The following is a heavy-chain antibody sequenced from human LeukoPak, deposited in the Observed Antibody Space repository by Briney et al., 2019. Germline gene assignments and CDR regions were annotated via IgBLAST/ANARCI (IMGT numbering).Heavy chain of an antibody. V-gene: IGHV3-7*03. D-gene: IGHD3-3*01. Sequence: GGSLRLSCAASGFTFSSYWMSWVRQAPGKGLEWVANIKQDGSGKYYVDSVKGRFTISRDNAKNSLYLQMNSLRAEDTAVYYCARSPPTYYDFWSGYYRGYYGMGVWGQGTTVTVSS. CDR2: IKQDGSGK. CDR1: GFTFSSYW. CDR3: ARSPPTYYDFWSGYYRGYYGMGV. J-gene: IGHJ6*02.